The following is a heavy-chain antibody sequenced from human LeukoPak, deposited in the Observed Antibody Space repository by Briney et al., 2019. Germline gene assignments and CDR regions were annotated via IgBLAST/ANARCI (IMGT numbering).Heavy chain of an antibody. CDR3: ASFRNTDI. J-gene: IGHJ3*02. CDR2: IDPDGNT. D-gene: IGHD2/OR15-2a*01. Sequence: GGSLRLSCSASGLTFSTYWMHWVRQAPGKGVVWVSRIDPDGNTVYADSVRGRFTVSRDNAKNTMYLQMNSLRVEDTALYYCASFRNTDIWGQGTTVTVSP. CDR1: GLTFSTYW. V-gene: IGHV3-74*01.